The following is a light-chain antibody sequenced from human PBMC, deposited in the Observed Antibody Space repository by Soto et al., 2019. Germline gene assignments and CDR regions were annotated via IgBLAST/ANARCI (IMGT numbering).Light chain of an antibody. CDR3: SSYTTRSTYV. J-gene: IGLJ1*01. CDR1: SSDVGRFNF. CDR2: EVT. Sequence: QSVLTQPASVSGSPGQSITISCTGTSSDVGRFNFVSWFQQHPGKAPKLLIYEVTKRPSEVSNRFSGSKSGNTASLTISGLQTEDEADYYCSSYTTRSTYVFGTGTKVTVL. V-gene: IGLV2-14*01.